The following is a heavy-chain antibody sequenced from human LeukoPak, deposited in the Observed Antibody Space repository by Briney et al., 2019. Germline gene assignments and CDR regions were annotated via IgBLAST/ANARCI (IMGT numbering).Heavy chain of an antibody. D-gene: IGHD3-10*01. Sequence: TGGSLRLSCAASGFTFNEYYMTWIRQTPGKGLEWVSYISSGSSTIYYEVSVKGRFTISRDNTKNSLYLQVNSLRVDDTAVYYCARDRRTMVRGVPIYYMDVWGKGTTVTVSS. CDR2: ISSGSSTI. CDR3: ARDRRTMVRGVPIYYMDV. CDR1: GFTFNEYY. J-gene: IGHJ6*03. V-gene: IGHV3-11*04.